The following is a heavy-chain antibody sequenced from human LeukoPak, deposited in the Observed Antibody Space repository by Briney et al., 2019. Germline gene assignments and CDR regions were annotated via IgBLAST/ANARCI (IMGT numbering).Heavy chain of an antibody. CDR1: GFTFSSYW. Sequence: GGSLRLSCAASGFTFSSYWMGWVRQAPGKGLEWVANIKQDGSGKYYVDSVKGRFTISRINAKNSLYLQMNSLRAEDTAVYYCARDNYYGSGNDYWGQGTLVTVSS. D-gene: IGHD3-10*01. V-gene: IGHV3-7*01. CDR2: IKQDGSGK. CDR3: ARDNYYGSGNDY. J-gene: IGHJ4*02.